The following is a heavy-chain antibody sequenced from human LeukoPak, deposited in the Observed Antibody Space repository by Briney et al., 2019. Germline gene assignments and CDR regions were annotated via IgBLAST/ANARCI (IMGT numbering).Heavy chain of an antibody. CDR1: GGSISSYY. CDR2: IYYSGST. D-gene: IGHD2-8*01. V-gene: IGHV4-59*12. CDR3: AREGGCTTGSCYYFDS. Sequence: SETLSLTCTVSGGSISSYYWSWIRQPPGKGLEWIGYIYYSGSTNYNPSLKSRVTISVDTSKNQFSLQLSSVTAADTAVYFCAREGGCTTGSCYYFDSWGLGTLVTVSS. J-gene: IGHJ4*02.